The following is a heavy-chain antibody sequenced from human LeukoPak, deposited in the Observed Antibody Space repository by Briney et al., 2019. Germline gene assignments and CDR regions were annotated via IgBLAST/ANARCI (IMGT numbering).Heavy chain of an antibody. CDR3: ARDGGPYGSGSYYRF. CDR1: GFTFSNSA. Sequence: GGSLRLSCAASGFTFSNSAMSWVRQAPGKGLEWVAVISYDGSNKYYADSVKGRFTISRGNSKNTLYLQMNSLRAEDTAVYYCARDGGPYGSGSYYRFWGQGTLVTVSS. J-gene: IGHJ4*02. CDR2: ISYDGSNK. V-gene: IGHV3-30*04. D-gene: IGHD3-10*01.